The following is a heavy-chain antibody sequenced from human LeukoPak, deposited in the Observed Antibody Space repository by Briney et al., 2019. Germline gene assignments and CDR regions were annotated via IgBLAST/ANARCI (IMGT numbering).Heavy chain of an antibody. Sequence: PGGSLRLSCAASGFTFSSYSMNWVRQAPGKGLEWVSYISSSSSTIYYADSVKGRFTISRDNAKNSLYLQMNSLRAEDTAVYYCAREGTYCSSTSCYSLDYWGQGTPVTVSS. CDR3: AREGTYCSSTSCYSLDY. V-gene: IGHV3-48*01. CDR1: GFTFSSYS. J-gene: IGHJ4*02. CDR2: ISSSSSTI. D-gene: IGHD2-2*01.